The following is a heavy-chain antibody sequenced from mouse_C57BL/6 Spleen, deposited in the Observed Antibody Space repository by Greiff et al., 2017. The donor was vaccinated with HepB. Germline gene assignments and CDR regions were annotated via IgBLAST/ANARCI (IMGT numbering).Heavy chain of an antibody. CDR3: ARDPLHYYGSTLYYFDD. CDR2: IYPGDGDT. J-gene: IGHJ2*01. Sequence: QVQLQQSGPELVKPGASVKISCKASGYAFSSSWMNWVKQRPGKGLEWIGRIYPGDGDTNYNGKFKGKATLTANKSSNTAYMQLSSLTSEDSAVYFCARDPLHYYGSTLYYFDDWGQGTTLTVSS. D-gene: IGHD1-1*01. CDR1: GYAFSSSW. V-gene: IGHV1-82*01.